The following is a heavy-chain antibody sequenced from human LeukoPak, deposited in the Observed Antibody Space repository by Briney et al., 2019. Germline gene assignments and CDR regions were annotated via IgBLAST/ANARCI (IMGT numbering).Heavy chain of an antibody. J-gene: IGHJ4*02. CDR3: AKGQELDDGVFDS. CDR1: GFTLSSLA. CDR2: IRSNGDTT. Sequence: GGSLRLFCTASGFTLSSLAMTWVRQALGKGLECVSTIRSNGDTTYNADSVKGRFTISRDNSKNTLYLELNSLRVEDTATFYCAKGQELDDGVFDSWGQGTMVTVSS. V-gene: IGHV3-23*01. D-gene: IGHD1-1*01.